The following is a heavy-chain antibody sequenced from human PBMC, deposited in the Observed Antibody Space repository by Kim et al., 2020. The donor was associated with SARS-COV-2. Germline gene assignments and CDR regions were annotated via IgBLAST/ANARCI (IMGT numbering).Heavy chain of an antibody. CDR1: GYTFTSYA. CDR3: ATDRVHYDFWSGYYRDFDY. CDR2: INTNTGNP. J-gene: IGHJ4*02. V-gene: IGHV7-4-1*02. Sequence: ASVKVSCKASGYTFTSYAMNWVRQAPGQGLEWMGWINTNTGNPTYAQGFTGRFVFSLDTSVSTAYLQISSLKAEDTAVYYCATDRVHYDFWSGYYRDFDYWGQGTLVTVSS. D-gene: IGHD3-3*01.